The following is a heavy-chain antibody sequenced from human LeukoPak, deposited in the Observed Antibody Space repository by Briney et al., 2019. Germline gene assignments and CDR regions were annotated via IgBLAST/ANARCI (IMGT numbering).Heavy chain of an antibody. V-gene: IGHV3-21*04. J-gene: IGHJ6*02. CDR2: ISSSSSYI. CDR3: ARDGTYCSGGSCYLGDYYYGMDV. D-gene: IGHD2-15*01. Sequence: PGGSLRLSCAASGFTFSSYSMNWVRQAPGKGLEWVSSISSSSSYIYYADSVKGRFTISRDNAKNSLYLQMNSLRAEDTAVYYCARDGTYCSGGSCYLGDYYYGMDVWGQGTTVTVSS. CDR1: GFTFSSYS.